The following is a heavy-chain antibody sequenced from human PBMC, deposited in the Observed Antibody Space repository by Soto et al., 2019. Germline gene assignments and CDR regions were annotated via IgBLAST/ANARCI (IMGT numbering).Heavy chain of an antibody. CDR2: IYSGGST. Sequence: PGGSLRLSCAASGFTVSSNYMSWVRQAPGKGLEWVSVIYSGGSTYYADSVKGRFTISRDNSKNTLHLQMNSLRAEDTAVYYCARAPPPYCSSTSCFGMDVWGQGTTVTVSS. CDR1: GFTVSSNY. CDR3: ARAPPPYCSSTSCFGMDV. D-gene: IGHD2-2*01. V-gene: IGHV3-53*01. J-gene: IGHJ6*02.